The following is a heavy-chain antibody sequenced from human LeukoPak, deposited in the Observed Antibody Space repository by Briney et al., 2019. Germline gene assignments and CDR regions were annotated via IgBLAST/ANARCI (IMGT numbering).Heavy chain of an antibody. V-gene: IGHV3-7*01. CDR1: GFTFSNLW. CDR3: AELGITMIGGV. J-gene: IGHJ6*04. D-gene: IGHD3-10*02. CDR2: INQDGNDE. Sequence: GGSLRLSCAASGFTFSNLWMTWVRQASGKGLEWVANINQDGNDEYYVESVKGRFTISRDNAKNSVYLQMSSLRAEDTAVYYCAELGITMIGGVWGKGTTVTISS.